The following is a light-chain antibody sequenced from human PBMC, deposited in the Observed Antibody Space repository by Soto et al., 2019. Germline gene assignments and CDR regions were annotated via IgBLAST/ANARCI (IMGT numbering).Light chain of an antibody. J-gene: IGKJ1*01. Sequence: DIQMTQSPSTLSASVGDRVTITCRASQSISSWLAWYQQKPGKAPKLLIYKASSLESGVPSRFSGSGSGTEFTLTSSSLQPDDFATYDCQQYNSYSPPWTFGQGTKVEIK. CDR2: KAS. CDR1: QSISSW. V-gene: IGKV1-5*03. CDR3: QQYNSYSPPWT.